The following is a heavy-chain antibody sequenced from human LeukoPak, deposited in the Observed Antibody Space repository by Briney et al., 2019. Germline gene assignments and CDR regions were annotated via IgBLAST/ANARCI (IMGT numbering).Heavy chain of an antibody. CDR1: GFTFEDYA. J-gene: IGHJ4*02. D-gene: IGHD3-10*01. Sequence: GGSLRLSCAASGFTFEDYAMHWVRQAPGKGLEWVSGISWNSGSIGYADSVKGRFTISRDNAKNSLYLQMNSLRAEDTALYYCAKEPRGGGYDYWGQGTLVTVSS. CDR2: ISWNSGSI. CDR3: AKEPRGGGYDY. V-gene: IGHV3-9*01.